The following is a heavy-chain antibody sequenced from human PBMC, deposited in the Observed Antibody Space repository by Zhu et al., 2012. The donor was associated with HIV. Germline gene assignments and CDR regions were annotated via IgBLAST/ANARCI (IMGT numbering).Heavy chain of an antibody. Sequence: QVQLQESGPGLVKPSETLSLTCSVSGYSIYRGYYWGWIRQPPGKGLEWIGTIYHSGSTFYSPSLKSRVTMSVDTSKNQFSLKVDSVTAXDTAMYYCARQRAAVLATRSQWSVYFDLWGRGTLVTVLS. J-gene: IGHJ2*01. CDR1: GYSIYRGYY. V-gene: IGHV4-38-2*02. D-gene: IGHD3-3*01. CDR3: ARQRAAVLATRSQWSVYFDL. CDR2: IYHSGST.